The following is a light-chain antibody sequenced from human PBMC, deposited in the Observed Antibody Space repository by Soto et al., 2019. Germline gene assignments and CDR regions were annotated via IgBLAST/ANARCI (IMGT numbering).Light chain of an antibody. CDR2: GAS. Sequence: EIVMTQSPFTLSVSPGERATLSCRASQFVSSNLAWYQQKPGQAPRLIIYGASSRATVIPDRFSGGGSGTDFSLTISRLDPEDFAVYYCQQYSSSPITFGQGTRLEIK. CDR3: QQYSSSPIT. V-gene: IGKV3-20*01. CDR1: QFVSSN. J-gene: IGKJ5*01.